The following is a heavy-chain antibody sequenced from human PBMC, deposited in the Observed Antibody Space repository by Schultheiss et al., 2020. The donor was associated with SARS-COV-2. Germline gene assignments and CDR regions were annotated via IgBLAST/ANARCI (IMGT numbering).Heavy chain of an antibody. J-gene: IGHJ5*02. D-gene: IGHD3-3*01. CDR1: GYTFTSYG. CDR2: ISAYNGNT. CDR3: ARVSGRITIFGVAVTKIDP. Sequence: ASVKVSCKASGYTFTSYGISWVRQAPGQGHEWMGWISAYNGNTNYAQKLQGRVTMTTDTSTSTAYMELRSLRSDDTAVYYCARVSGRITIFGVAVTKIDPWGQGTLVTVSS. V-gene: IGHV1-18*01.